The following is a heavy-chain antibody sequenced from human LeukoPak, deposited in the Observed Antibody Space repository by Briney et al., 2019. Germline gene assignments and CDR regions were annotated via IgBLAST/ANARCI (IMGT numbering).Heavy chain of an antibody. CDR1: GGSIRGYY. V-gene: IGHV4-59*01. Sequence: PSETLSLTCTVSGGSIRGYYWSWIRQPPGKGLEYIGYIYYSGITNYNPSLKSRVTISVDTSKNQFSLKLSSVTAADTAVYYCARVGLLGDWFDPWGQGTLVTVSS. CDR2: IYYSGIT. D-gene: IGHD3/OR15-3a*01. J-gene: IGHJ5*02. CDR3: ARVGLLGDWFDP.